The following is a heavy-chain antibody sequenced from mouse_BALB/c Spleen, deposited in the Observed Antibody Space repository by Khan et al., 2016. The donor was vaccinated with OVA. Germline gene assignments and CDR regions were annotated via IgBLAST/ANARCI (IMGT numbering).Heavy chain of an antibody. CDR1: GYTFTSYY. Sequence: QVQLQQSGAELVKPGASVKLSCKASGYTFTSYYIYWVKQRPEQGLEWIGGINPSNGDTYFNEKFESKATLTVDKSSSTAFMQVSSLTSEDSAVYYGTRSGWAAFAYWGQGTLVTVSA. V-gene: IGHV1S81*02. J-gene: IGHJ3*01. CDR3: TRSGWAAFAY. D-gene: IGHD1-1*02. CDR2: INPSNGDT.